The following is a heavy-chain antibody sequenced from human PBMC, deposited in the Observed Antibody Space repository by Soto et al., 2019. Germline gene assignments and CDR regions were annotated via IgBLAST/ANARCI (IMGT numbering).Heavy chain of an antibody. D-gene: IGHD2-15*01. CDR1: GFTFSAYW. V-gene: IGHV3-7*01. Sequence: GGSLRLSCVDSGFTFSAYWMDWVRQAPGKGLEWVANINQDGSEKHYVDSVKGRFTISRDNAKNSLYLQMSSLTAEDSALYYCSGSLDYWGQGALVTVSS. CDR2: INQDGSEK. J-gene: IGHJ4*02. CDR3: SGSLDY.